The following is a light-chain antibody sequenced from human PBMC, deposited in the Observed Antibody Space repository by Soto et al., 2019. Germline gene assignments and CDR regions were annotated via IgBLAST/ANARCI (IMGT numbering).Light chain of an antibody. J-gene: IGKJ5*01. CDR2: GAS. V-gene: IGKV1-17*03. CDR3: LQYNSYPFT. Sequence: DIQMTQSPSAMSASVGDRVTITCRASQGISNYLAWFQQKPGEVPKRLIYGASSLQSGVPSRFSGSGSGTEFTLAISSLQPEDFATYYCLQYNSYPFTFGQGTRLEIK. CDR1: QGISNY.